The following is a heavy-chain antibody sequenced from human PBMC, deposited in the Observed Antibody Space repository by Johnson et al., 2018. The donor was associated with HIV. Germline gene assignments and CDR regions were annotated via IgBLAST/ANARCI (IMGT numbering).Heavy chain of an antibody. V-gene: IGHV3-11*01. CDR1: GFTFSDYY. CDR3: ARVITMGDCDAFDI. CDR2: ISTSGSSI. Sequence: QVQLVESGGGLVQPGGSLRLSCAASGFTFSDYYMSWIRQAPGKGLEWISYISTSGSSIYYADSVKGRFTIPRDNAKSSLYLQMNSLRADDTAFYYCARVITMGDCDAFDIWGQGTMVTVSS. D-gene: IGHD3-10*01. J-gene: IGHJ3*02.